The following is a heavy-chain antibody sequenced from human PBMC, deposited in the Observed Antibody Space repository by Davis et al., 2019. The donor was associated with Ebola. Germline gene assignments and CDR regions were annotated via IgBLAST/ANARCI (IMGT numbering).Heavy chain of an antibody. CDR1: GYTFTSYG. J-gene: IGHJ4*02. Sequence: AASVKVSCKASGYTFTSYGISWVRQAPGQGLEWMGWIDTNTGNPTYAQGFTGRFVFSLDTSVSTAYLQISSLKAEDTAVYYCARQILRLESQLLWPSFDYWGQGALVTVSS. D-gene: IGHD1-1*01. V-gene: IGHV7-4-1*02. CDR2: IDTNTGNP. CDR3: ARQILRLESQLLWPSFDY.